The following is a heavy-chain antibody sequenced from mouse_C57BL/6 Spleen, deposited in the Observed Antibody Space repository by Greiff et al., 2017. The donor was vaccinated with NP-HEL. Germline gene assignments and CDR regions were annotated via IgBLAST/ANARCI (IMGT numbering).Heavy chain of an antibody. CDR2: ISSGGSYT. CDR1: GFTFSSYG. V-gene: IGHV5-6*01. Sequence: DVQLQESGGDLVKPGGSLKLSCAASGFTFSSYGMSWVRQTPDKRLEWVATISSGGSYTYYPDSVKGRFTISRDNAKNTLYLQMSSLKSEDTAMYYCARHKDSFYYAMDYWGQGTSVTVSS. CDR3: ARHKDSFYYAMDY. D-gene: IGHD2-12*01. J-gene: IGHJ4*01.